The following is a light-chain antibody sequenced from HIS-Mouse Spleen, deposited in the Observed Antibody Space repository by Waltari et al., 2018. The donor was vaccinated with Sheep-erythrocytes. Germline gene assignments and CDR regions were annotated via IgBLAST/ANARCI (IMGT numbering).Light chain of an antibody. V-gene: IGKV1-9*01. CDR1: QGISSY. J-gene: IGKJ3*01. CDR3: QQLNSYPPA. Sequence: DIQLTQSPSFLSASVGDRVTITCRASQGISSYLAWYQQKPGKAPKLLIYAASTLQSGVPSRFSGSGSGTEFTLTISSLQPEDFATYYCQQLNSYPPAFGPG. CDR2: AAS.